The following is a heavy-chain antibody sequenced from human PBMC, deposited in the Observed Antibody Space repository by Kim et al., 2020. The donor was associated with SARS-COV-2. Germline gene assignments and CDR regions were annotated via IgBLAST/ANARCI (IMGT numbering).Heavy chain of an antibody. V-gene: IGHV3-9*01. J-gene: IGHJ6*02. Sequence: GGSLRLSCAASGFTFDGYAMHWVRQASGKGLEWVSVINWNSGTIGYADVVKGRFTFSRDYAKNSLYLQMNSLRPEDTALYYCAKDLTAEAGTPTYYYGLDLWGQGTAVTVSS. CDR1: GFTFDGYA. CDR2: INWNSGTI. D-gene: IGHD6-13*01. CDR3: AKDLTAEAGTPTYYYGLDL.